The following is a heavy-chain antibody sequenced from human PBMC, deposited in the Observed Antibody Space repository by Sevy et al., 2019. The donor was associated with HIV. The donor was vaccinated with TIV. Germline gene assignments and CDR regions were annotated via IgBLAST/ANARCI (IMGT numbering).Heavy chain of an antibody. Sequence: GSLRLSCAASGFTFSSYSMNWVRQAPGKGLEWVSSISSSSTYIYYADSMKGRNTISRDNAKNSLYLEMHSLRAEDTAVYDCARDGRKHGEGSFDYWGQGTLVTVSS. V-gene: IGHV3-21*06. J-gene: IGHJ4*02. CDR3: ARDGRKHGEGSFDY. CDR1: GFTFSSYS. CDR2: ISSSSTYI. D-gene: IGHD4-17*01.